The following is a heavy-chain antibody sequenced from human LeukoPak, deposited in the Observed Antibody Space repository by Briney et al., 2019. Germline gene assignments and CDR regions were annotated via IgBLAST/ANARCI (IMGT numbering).Heavy chain of an antibody. D-gene: IGHD5-12*01. CDR3: ARGGLGDAFDI. V-gene: IGHV1-3*01. CDR2: INAGNGNT. CDR1: GYTFTSYA. J-gene: IGHJ3*02. Sequence: GASVKVSCKASGYTFTSYAMHWVRQAPGQRLEWMGWINAGNGNTKYSQKFQGRVTTTRDTSASTAYMELSSLRSEDTAVYYCARGGLGDAFDIWGQGTMVTVSS.